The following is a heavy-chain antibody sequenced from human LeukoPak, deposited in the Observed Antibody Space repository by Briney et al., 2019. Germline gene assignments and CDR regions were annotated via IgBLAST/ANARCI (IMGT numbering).Heavy chain of an antibody. CDR1: GFTFSSYA. CDR2: ISFDGSNK. V-gene: IGHV3-30-3*01. CDR3: ARDTRLGYSSGWYPTYDY. Sequence: GRSLRLSCAASGFTFSSYAMHWVRQAPGKGLEWVAVISFDGSNKYYADSVKGRFTISRDNSKNTLYLQMNSLRAEDTAVFYCARDTRLGYSSGWYPTYDYWGQGTLVTVSS. J-gene: IGHJ4*02. D-gene: IGHD6-19*01.